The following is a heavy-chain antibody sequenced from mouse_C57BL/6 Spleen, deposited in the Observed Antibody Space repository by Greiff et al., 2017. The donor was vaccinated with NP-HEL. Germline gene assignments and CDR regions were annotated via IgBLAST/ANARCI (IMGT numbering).Heavy chain of an antibody. J-gene: IGHJ2*01. CDR1: GFTFSSYA. V-gene: IGHV5-4*01. Sequence: EVQLVESGGGLVKPGGSLKLSCAASGFTFSSYAMSWVRQTPEKRLEWVATISDGGSYTYYPDNVKGRFTISRDNAKNNLYLQMSHLKSEDTAMYYCARVDPFDYWGQSTTLTVSS. CDR3: ARVDPFDY. CDR2: ISDGGSYT.